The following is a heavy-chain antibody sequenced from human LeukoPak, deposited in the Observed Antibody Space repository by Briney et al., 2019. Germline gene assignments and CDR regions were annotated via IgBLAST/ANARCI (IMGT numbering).Heavy chain of an antibody. D-gene: IGHD4-11*01. J-gene: IGHJ4*02. V-gene: IGHV3-33*01. CDR3: ARDQEHYSNYYFDY. CDR1: GLTFSSYG. CDR2: IWYDGSNK. Sequence: PGRSLRLSCAASGLTFSSYGMHWVRQAPGKGLEWVAVIWYDGSNKYYADSVKGRFTISRDNSKNTLYLQMNSLRAEDTAVYYCARDQEHYSNYYFDYWGQGTLVTVSS.